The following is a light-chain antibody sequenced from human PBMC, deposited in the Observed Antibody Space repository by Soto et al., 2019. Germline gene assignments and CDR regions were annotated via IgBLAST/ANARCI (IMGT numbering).Light chain of an antibody. CDR2: GAS. CDR3: QHYGSSPRT. Sequence: EIVLTQSPGTLSLSPGERATLSCRASQSVSNNYLAWNQHKPGQAPRLLIYGASSRASGIPDRFSGSGSGTDFTLTIGRLEPEDFAVYYCQHYGSSPRTFGQGTKLDSK. J-gene: IGKJ1*01. V-gene: IGKV3-20*01. CDR1: QSVSNNY.